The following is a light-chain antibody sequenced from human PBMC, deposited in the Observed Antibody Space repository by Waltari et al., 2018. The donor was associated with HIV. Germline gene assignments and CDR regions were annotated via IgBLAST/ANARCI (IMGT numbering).Light chain of an antibody. V-gene: IGLV2-14*01. J-gene: IGLJ3*02. Sequence: QSALTQPASVSGSPGQSISISCTGTSSDIGTYYVSWYQHHPGKAPKVIIYEVSTRPAGASHRFSGAKSGNTASLTIAGLLPDDEAYYYCSSYISIATAVFGGGTRLTVL. CDR2: EVS. CDR3: SSYISIATAV. CDR1: SSDIGTYY.